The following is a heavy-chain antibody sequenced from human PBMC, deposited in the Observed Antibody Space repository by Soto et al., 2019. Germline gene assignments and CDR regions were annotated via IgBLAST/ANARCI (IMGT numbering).Heavy chain of an antibody. D-gene: IGHD2-2*02. V-gene: IGHV1-69*01. CDR1: GGTFSSYA. Sequence: QVQLVQSGAEVKKPGSSVKVSCKASGGTFSSYAISWVRQAPGQGLEWMGGIIPIFGTANYAQKFQGRVTITADESTSTAYMELSSLRSEDTAVYYCARRGDCSNTSCYTDYYYYGMDVWGQGTTVTVSS. CDR2: IIPIFGTA. CDR3: ARRGDCSNTSCYTDYYYYGMDV. J-gene: IGHJ6*02.